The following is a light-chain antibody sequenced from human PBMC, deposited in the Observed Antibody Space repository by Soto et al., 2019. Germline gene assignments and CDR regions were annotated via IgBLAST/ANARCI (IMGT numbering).Light chain of an antibody. J-gene: IGKJ2*01. Sequence: EIVLTQSPGTLSLSPGERATLSYRASQSVTSNYLAWYQQKPGQAPRLLIYGASSRPTGIPDRFSGSGSGTDFTLTISRLEPEDFAVYYCQQYGDSPPYTFGQGTKLEIK. V-gene: IGKV3-20*01. CDR3: QQYGDSPPYT. CDR2: GAS. CDR1: QSVTSNY.